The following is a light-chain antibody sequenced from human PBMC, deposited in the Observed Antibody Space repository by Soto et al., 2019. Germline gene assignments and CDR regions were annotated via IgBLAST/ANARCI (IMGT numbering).Light chain of an antibody. J-gene: IGKJ1*01. Sequence: EIVMTQSPATLSVSPGERATLSCRASQSVGSNLAWYQQKPGQAPRLLIYGASTRATGIPARFSGSGSGTEFTLTISSLQSEDFEIYFCQQYHNWPPDRTFGQGTKVEIK. CDR3: QQYHNWPPDRT. CDR2: GAS. V-gene: IGKV3-15*01. CDR1: QSVGSN.